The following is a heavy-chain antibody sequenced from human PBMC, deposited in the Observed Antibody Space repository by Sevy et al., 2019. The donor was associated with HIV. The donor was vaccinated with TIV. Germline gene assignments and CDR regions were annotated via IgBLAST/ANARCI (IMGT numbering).Heavy chain of an antibody. CDR1: GFTFSSYA. Sequence: GGSLRLSCAASGFTFSSYAMHWVRQAPGKGLEWVAVISYDGSNKYYADSVKGRFTISRDNSKNTLYLQMNSRRAEDTAVYYCARDQLITMIVVVPAGAFDIWGQGTMVTVSS. CDR2: ISYDGSNK. CDR3: ARDQLITMIVVVPAGAFDI. J-gene: IGHJ3*02. D-gene: IGHD3-22*01. V-gene: IGHV3-30-3*01.